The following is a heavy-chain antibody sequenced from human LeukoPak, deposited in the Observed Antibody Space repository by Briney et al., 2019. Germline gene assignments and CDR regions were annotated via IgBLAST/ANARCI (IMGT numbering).Heavy chain of an antibody. V-gene: IGHV4-34*01. CDR2: INHSGST. CDR1: GGSFSGYC. CDR3: ARVGAYYDSSGHSNDY. J-gene: IGHJ4*02. Sequence: SETLSLTCAVYGGSFSGYCWSWIRQPPGKGLEWIGEINHSGSTNYNPSLKSRVTISVDTSKNQFSLKLSSVTAADTAVYYCARVGAYYDSSGHSNDYWGQGTLVTVSS. D-gene: IGHD3-22*01.